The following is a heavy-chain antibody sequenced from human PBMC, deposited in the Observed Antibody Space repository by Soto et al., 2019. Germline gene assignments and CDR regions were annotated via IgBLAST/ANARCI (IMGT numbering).Heavy chain of an antibody. CDR3: ARGLAVGYYDSSGYANWFAP. D-gene: IGHD3-22*01. CDR2: INHSGST. Sequence: SETLSLTCAVYGGSFSGYYWSWIRQPPGKGLEWIGEINHSGSTNYNPSLKSRVTISVDTSKNQFSLKLSSVTAADTAVYYCARGLAVGYYDSSGYANWFAPWGQGTLVTVSS. V-gene: IGHV4-34*01. J-gene: IGHJ5*02. CDR1: GGSFSGYY.